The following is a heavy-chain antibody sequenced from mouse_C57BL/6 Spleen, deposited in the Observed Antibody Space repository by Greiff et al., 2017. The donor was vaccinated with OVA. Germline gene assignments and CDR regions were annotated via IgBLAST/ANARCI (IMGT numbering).Heavy chain of an antibody. Sequence: EVQLQQSGPELVKPGASVKISCKASGYSFTGYYMNWVKQSPEKSLEWIGEINPSTGGTTYNQKFKAKATLTVDKSSSTAYMQLKSLTSEDSAVYYCARWNYGSSHWYFDVWGTGTTVTVSS. D-gene: IGHD1-1*01. V-gene: IGHV1-42*01. J-gene: IGHJ1*03. CDR2: INPSTGGT. CDR1: GYSFTGYY. CDR3: ARWNYGSSHWYFDV.